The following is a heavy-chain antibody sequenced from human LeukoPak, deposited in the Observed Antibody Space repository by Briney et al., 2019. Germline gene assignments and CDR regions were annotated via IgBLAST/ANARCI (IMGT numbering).Heavy chain of an antibody. CDR1: GGSFSGYY. V-gene: IGHV4-34*01. CDR2: INHSGST. Sequence: SETLSLTCAVYGGSFSGYYWSWIRQPPGKGLEWIGEINHSGSTNYNPFLKSRVTISVDTSKNQFSLKLSSVTAADTAVYYCARTHYDYVWGSYRQKGVIDYWGQGTLVTVSS. D-gene: IGHD3-16*02. CDR3: ARTHYDYVWGSYRQKGVIDY. J-gene: IGHJ4*02.